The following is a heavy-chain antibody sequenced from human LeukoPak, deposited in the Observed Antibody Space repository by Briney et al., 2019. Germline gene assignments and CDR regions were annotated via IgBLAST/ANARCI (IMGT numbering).Heavy chain of an antibody. CDR1: GYTFTSYG. Sequence: ASVKVSCKASGYTFTSYGISWVRQAPGQGLEWTGWISAYNGNTNYAQKLQGRVTMTTDTSTSTAYMELRSLRSDDTAVYYCARVMGGIQLWLGAHAFDIWGQGTMVTVSS. CDR2: ISAYNGNT. D-gene: IGHD5-18*01. J-gene: IGHJ3*02. V-gene: IGHV1-18*01. CDR3: ARVMGGIQLWLGAHAFDI.